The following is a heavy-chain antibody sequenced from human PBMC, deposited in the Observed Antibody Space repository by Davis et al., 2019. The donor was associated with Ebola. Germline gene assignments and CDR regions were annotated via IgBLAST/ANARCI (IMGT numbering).Heavy chain of an antibody. J-gene: IGHJ4*02. CDR3: AKGGYSYGDFDY. D-gene: IGHD5-18*01. Sequence: GESLKISCVASGFTFSNYWMHWVRQAPGKGLEWVSVIYSRGTTYYADSVKGRFTISRDNSKNTLYLQMNSLRAEDTAVYYCAKGGYSYGDFDYWGQGTLVTVSS. CDR1: GFTFSNYW. CDR2: IYSRGTT. V-gene: IGHV3-53*01.